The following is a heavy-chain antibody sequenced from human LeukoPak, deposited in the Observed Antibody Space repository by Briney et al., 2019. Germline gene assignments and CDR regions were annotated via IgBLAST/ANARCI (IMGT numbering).Heavy chain of an antibody. J-gene: IGHJ4*02. V-gene: IGHV1-2*02. CDR2: IYPDSGGP. Sequence: ASVKVSCKASGYTFTGYYLHWVRQAPGQGLEWMGWIYPDSGGPRYAQKFQGGVTMTRDTSISTAYMEPSSLKSDDTAVYYCARKGEHYGDYDYWGQGTLVTVSS. CDR3: ARKGEHYGDYDY. CDR1: GYTFTGYY. D-gene: IGHD4-17*01.